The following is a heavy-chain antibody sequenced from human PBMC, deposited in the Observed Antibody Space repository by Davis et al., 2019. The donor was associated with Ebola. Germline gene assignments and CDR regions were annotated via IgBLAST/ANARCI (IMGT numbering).Heavy chain of an antibody. Sequence: PGGSLRLSCAASGFTFDDYAMTWVRQGPGKGLEWVSGINWNGGSTGYADSVKGRFTIARDNAKNSLYLRMNSLRAEDTAFYHCARVNAVTGYSRFDLWGQGIPVTVSS. CDR3: ARVNAVTGYSRFDL. CDR2: INWNGGST. D-gene: IGHD3-9*01. CDR1: GFTFDDYA. V-gene: IGHV3-20*01. J-gene: IGHJ5*02.